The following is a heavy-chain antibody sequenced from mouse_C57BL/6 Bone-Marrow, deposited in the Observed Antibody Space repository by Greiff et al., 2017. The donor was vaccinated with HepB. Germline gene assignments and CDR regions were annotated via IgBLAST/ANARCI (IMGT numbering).Heavy chain of an antibody. Sequence: QVQLQQSGPELVKPGASVKISCKASGYAFSSSWMNWVKQRPGKGLEWIGRIYPGDGDTNYNGKFKGKATLTADKSSSTAYMQLSSLTSEDSAVYFCARGGGRYVFYAMDYWGQGTSVTVSS. CDR2: IYPGDGDT. CDR3: ARGGGRYVFYAMDY. J-gene: IGHJ4*01. CDR1: GYAFSSSW. V-gene: IGHV1-82*01. D-gene: IGHD1-1*02.